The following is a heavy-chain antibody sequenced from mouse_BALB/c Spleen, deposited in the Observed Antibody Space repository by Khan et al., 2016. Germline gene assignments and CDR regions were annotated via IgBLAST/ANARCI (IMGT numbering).Heavy chain of an antibody. V-gene: IGHV14-3*02. D-gene: IGHD2-3*01. Sequence: VQLKQSGAELVKPGASVKLSCTASGFNIKDTYMHWVKQRPEQGLEWLGRIDPANGNTKYDPKFQGKATITADTSSNTAYLQLSSLTSEDTAVXCCAQTYDGYYGFAYWGQGTLVTVTA. CDR1: GFNIKDTY. J-gene: IGHJ3*01. CDR2: IDPANGNT. CDR3: AQTYDGYYGFAY.